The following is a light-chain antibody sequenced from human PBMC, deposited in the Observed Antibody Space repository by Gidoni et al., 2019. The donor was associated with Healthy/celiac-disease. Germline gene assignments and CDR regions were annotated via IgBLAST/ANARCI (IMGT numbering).Light chain of an antibody. J-gene: IGKJ4*01. CDR3: QQYDNLPLT. CDR1: QDIRNY. CDR2: DAS. Sequence: DIQMTQSPSSLSASVGDRVTITCQASQDIRNYLNWYQQKPGKVPKLLIYDASHLETGVPSRVSGSGSGTDFTFTISSLQPEDIATYYCQQYDNLPLTFGGGTKVEIK. V-gene: IGKV1-33*01.